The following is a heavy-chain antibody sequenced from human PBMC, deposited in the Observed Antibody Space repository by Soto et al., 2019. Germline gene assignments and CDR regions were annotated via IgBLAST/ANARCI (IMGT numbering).Heavy chain of an antibody. D-gene: IGHD6-6*01. J-gene: IGHJ6*02. CDR3: ARELYGLYSSSTHQASGMDV. CDR2: INSDGSST. CDR1: GFTFSSYW. Sequence: PGGSLRLSCAASGFTFSSYWMHWVRQAPGKGLVWVSRINSDGSSTSYADSVKGRFTISRDNAKNTLYLQMNSLRAEDTAVYYCARELYGLYSSSTHQASGMDVWGQGTTVTVSS. V-gene: IGHV3-74*01.